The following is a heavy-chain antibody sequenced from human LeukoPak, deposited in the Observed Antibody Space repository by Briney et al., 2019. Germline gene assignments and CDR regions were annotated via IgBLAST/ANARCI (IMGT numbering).Heavy chain of an antibody. D-gene: IGHD6-19*01. CDR3: AEGSSSGWYGWFAP. CDR2: IDASGGST. CDR1: GFTFISYA. V-gene: IGHV3-23*01. Sequence: PGGSLRLSCAASGFTFISYAMTWVRQAPGKGLEWVSSIDASGGSTYYADSVKGRFTISRDNSKNTFFLQMNTLRAADTAVYYCAEGSSSGWYGWFAPWGQGTLVTVSS. J-gene: IGHJ5*02.